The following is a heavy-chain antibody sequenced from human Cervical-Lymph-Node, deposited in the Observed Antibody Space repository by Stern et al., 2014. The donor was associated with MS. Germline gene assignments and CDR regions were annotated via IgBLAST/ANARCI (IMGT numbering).Heavy chain of an antibody. D-gene: IGHD4-17*01. J-gene: IGHJ6*02. CDR3: ASPLTATSVPFGYYGMDV. CDR2: IVPLFGKP. Sequence: QMQLVQSGAEVKKPGSSVKVSCKASGGTFSNYATSWVRQAPGQGLEWMGGIVPLFGKPNYAQKFQGRGTITADESTSTAYMDLSSLRSEDTAVYYCASPLTATSVPFGYYGMDVWGQGTTVTVS. CDR1: GGTFSNYA. V-gene: IGHV1-69*01.